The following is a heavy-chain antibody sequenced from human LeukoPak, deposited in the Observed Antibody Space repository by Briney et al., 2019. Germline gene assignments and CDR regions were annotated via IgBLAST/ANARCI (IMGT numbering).Heavy chain of an antibody. CDR3: ARDAETYYYDSSGYYSN. Sequence: GGSLRLSCAASGFTFSSYGMHWVRQAPGKGLEWVAVIWYDGSNKYYADSVKGRFTISRDNSKNTLYLQMNSLRAEDTAVYYCARDAETYYYDSSGYYSNWGQGTLVTVSS. D-gene: IGHD3-22*01. CDR2: IWYDGSNK. CDR1: GFTFSSYG. J-gene: IGHJ4*02. V-gene: IGHV3-33*01.